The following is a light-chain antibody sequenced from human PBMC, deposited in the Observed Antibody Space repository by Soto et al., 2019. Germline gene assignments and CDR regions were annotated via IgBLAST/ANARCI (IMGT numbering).Light chain of an antibody. CDR2: DAS. CDR1: QSVSTS. Sequence: EVMLTQSPATLSLARGERANLSCMASQSVSTSLAWYQQKPGQAPRLLIYDASKRATGISARFSGSGSGTDFTLNISSLQPEDFATYYCHQSYSTPPLAFGQGTRLEIK. J-gene: IGKJ5*01. CDR3: HQSYSTPPLA. V-gene: IGKV3-11*01.